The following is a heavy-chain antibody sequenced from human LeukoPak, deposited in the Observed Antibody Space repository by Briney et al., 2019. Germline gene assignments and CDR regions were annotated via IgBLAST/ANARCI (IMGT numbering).Heavy chain of an antibody. V-gene: IGHV3-11*06. CDR3: ARDMRKDPVVVVAATFPDY. D-gene: IGHD2-15*01. CDR1: EFAFSDYY. CDR2: ISSTTGYT. Sequence: GGSLRLSCAASEFAFSDYYMSWIRQAPGKGLEWLAYISSTTGYTNYADSVKGRFTISRDNAKNSLSLQMNSLRAGDTAVYHCARDMRKDPVVVVAATFPDYWGQGTLVTVSS. J-gene: IGHJ4*02.